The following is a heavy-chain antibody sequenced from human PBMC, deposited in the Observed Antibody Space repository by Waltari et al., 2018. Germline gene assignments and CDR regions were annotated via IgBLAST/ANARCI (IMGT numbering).Heavy chain of an antibody. Sequence: QLQLQESGPGLVKPSGTLSLTCTVSGDSMSSSYRWNWVRPPPGKGLEWVGQIHRSGRTNYNPSRESRVTVSLDTSNNQFSLKVTSATAADTAIYYCARDRGRGLYLDSWGQGTLVTVSP. CDR2: IHRSGRT. D-gene: IGHD2-15*01. CDR1: GDSMSSSYR. V-gene: IGHV4-4*02. CDR3: ARDRGRGLYLDS. J-gene: IGHJ4*02.